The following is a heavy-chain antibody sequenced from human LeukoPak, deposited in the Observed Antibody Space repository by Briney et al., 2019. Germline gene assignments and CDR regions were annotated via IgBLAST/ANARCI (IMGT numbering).Heavy chain of an antibody. Sequence: SETLSLTCAVSGYSISSGHYWGWIRQPPGKGLEWIGSIYHSGSTYYNPSLKSRVTISVDTSKNQFSLKLSSVTAADTAAYYCARLRWLQSIDYWGQGTLVTVSS. CDR3: ARLRWLQSIDY. V-gene: IGHV4-38-2*01. CDR1: GYSISSGHY. CDR2: IYHSGST. J-gene: IGHJ4*02. D-gene: IGHD5-24*01.